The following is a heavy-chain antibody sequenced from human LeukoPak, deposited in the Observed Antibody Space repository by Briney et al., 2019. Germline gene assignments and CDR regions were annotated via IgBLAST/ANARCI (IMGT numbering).Heavy chain of an antibody. J-gene: IGHJ5*02. CDR2: INHSGST. CDR3: ATRVWFGELSWFDP. D-gene: IGHD3-10*01. CDR1: GGSFSGYY. Sequence: SETLSLTCAVYGGSFSGYYWSWIRQPPGKGLEWIGEINHSGSTNYNPSLKSRVTISVDTSKNQFSLKLSSVTAADTAVYYCATRVWFGELSWFDPWGQGTLVTVSS. V-gene: IGHV4-34*01.